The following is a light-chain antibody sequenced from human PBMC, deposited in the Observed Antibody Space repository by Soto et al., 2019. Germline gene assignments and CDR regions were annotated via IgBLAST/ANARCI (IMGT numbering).Light chain of an antibody. CDR2: DAS. Sequence: IQMTQSPSALSASIGDRVTITCRASQSINKYLHWFQQKPGKAPKVLIFDASSLKSGVPSRFSGSGSGTEFTLTITNLQSEDLATYCCLQIYTPPFTFGPGTTV. CDR1: QSINKY. CDR3: LQIYTPPFT. V-gene: IGKV1-39*01. J-gene: IGKJ3*01.